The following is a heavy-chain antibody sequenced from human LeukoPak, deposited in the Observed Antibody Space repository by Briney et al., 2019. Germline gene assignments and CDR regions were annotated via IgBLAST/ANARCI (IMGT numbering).Heavy chain of an antibody. Sequence: GGSLRLSCAASGFTFSSFWMHWVRQAPGKGLVWVSRINTGGSSTTYADFVKGRFTISRDNAKNTLYLQMNSLRVEDTAVYYCARVRGYDTSDFDYCGQGTLVTVSS. J-gene: IGHJ4*02. CDR2: INTGGSST. CDR3: ARVRGYDTSDFDY. D-gene: IGHD3-22*01. CDR1: GFTFSSFW. V-gene: IGHV3-74*01.